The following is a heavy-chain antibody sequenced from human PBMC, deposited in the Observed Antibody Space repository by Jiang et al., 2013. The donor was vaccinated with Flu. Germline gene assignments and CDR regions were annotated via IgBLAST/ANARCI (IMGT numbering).Heavy chain of an antibody. CDR3: ARARAPEVAAYYFDF. V-gene: IGHV4-31*11. CDR2: IFYSGST. Sequence: GLVKPSETLSLICAVSGGSFSIAPYYWGWIRQPPGKGLEWIGYIFYSGSTDYNPSLKSRLSISVDTSKNQFSLKLNSVTAADTAVYYCARARAPEVAAYYFDFWGQGTLVTVSS. CDR1: GGSFSIAPYY. D-gene: IGHD6-13*01. J-gene: IGHJ4*02.